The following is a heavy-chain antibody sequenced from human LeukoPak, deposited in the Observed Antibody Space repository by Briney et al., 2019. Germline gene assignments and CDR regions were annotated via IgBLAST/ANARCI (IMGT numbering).Heavy chain of an antibody. CDR2: FDPEVGET. CDR3: ATDLLAGGLKTFDP. CDR1: GNTLSEFS. V-gene: IGHV1-24*01. J-gene: IGHJ5*02. Sequence: ASVKVSCKVTGNTLSEFSMHWVRQSPGNGLEWMGGFDPEVGETVYAQKFQGRVTMTEDTSTETAYMELSSLRSEDTAVYYCATDLLAGGLKTFDPWGQGTLVTVSS.